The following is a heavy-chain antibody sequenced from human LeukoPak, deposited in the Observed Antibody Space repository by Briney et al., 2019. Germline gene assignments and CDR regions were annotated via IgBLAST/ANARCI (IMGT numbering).Heavy chain of an antibody. J-gene: IGHJ4*02. Sequence: SETLSLTCTVSGGSMNNYCWSWIRQPPGKGLEWIAYIYYTGRSNYSPSLKSRVTISVDTSKNQFSLRLSSVTAADTAVYYCARLYCGSDCYAFDYWGLGALVTVSS. V-gene: IGHV4-59*01. CDR2: IYYTGRS. D-gene: IGHD2-21*02. CDR3: ARLYCGSDCYAFDY. CDR1: GGSMNNYC.